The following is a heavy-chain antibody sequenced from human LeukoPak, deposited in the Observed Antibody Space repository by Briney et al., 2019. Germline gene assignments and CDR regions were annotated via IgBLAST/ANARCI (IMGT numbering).Heavy chain of an antibody. J-gene: IGHJ4*02. V-gene: IGHV3-23*01. CDR1: GFTFSTYA. D-gene: IGHD1-26*01. Sequence: GGSLRLSCAASGFTFSTYAMSWVRQAPGKGLEWVSAISGSGGSTYYADSVKGRFTISRDNSKNTLYLQMNSLRAEDTAVYYCAKKKAHWENFDYWGQGTLVTVSS. CDR3: AKKKAHWENFDY. CDR2: ISGSGGST.